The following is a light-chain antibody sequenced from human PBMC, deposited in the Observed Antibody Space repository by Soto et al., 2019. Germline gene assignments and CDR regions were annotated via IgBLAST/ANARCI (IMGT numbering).Light chain of an antibody. CDR1: QSVSSN. J-gene: IGKJ5*01. CDR3: QQYNNWLSIT. CDR2: GAS. V-gene: IGKV3-15*01. Sequence: EIVMTQSPATLSVSPGERATLSCRASQSVSSNLAWYQQKPGQAPRLLIYGASTRATGIPARFSGSGSGTEFTITISSLQSEDFAVYYCQQYNNWLSITFGQGTRLEIK.